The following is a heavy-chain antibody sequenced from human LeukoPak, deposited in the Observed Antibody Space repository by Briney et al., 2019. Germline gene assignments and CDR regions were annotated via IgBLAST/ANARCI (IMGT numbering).Heavy chain of an antibody. D-gene: IGHD5-24*01. CDR1: GVSISNYF. J-gene: IGHJ4*02. CDR3: ARASFNTYGIDGFDY. Sequence: SETLSPTCTVSGVSISNYFWNWIRQSPGKGLEWIGYIYNSGNTKYNPSLKSRVTVSVDTSKNQFSLKLSSVTAADTAVYYCARASFNTYGIDGFDYWGQGTLVTVSS. V-gene: IGHV4-59*01. CDR2: IYNSGNT.